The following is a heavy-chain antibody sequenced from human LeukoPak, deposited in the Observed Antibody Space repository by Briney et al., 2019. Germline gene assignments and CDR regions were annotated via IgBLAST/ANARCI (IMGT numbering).Heavy chain of an antibody. CDR1: GYTFTGYY. D-gene: IGHD2-2*01. J-gene: IGHJ5*02. V-gene: IGHV1-2*02. CDR3: AREEGYCSSTSCSIEDNWFDP. CDR2: INPNSGGT. Sequence: ASVKVSCKASGYTFTGYYMRWVRQAPGQGLEWMGWINPNSGGTNYAQKFQGRVTMTRDTSISTAYMELSRLRSDDTAVYYCAREEGYCSSTSCSIEDNWFDPWGQGTLVTVSS.